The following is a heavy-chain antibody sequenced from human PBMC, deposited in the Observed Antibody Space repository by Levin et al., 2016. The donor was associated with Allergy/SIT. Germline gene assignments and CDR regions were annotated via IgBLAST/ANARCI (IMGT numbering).Heavy chain of an antibody. Sequence: QPPGKGLEWVSAISGSGGSTYYADSVKGRFTISRDNSKNTLYLQMNSLRAEDTAVYYCAKRTSYYDSSGYYYYWGQGTLVTVSS. CDR3: AKRTSYYDSSGYYYY. D-gene: IGHD3-22*01. V-gene: IGHV3-23*01. J-gene: IGHJ4*02. CDR2: ISGSGGST.